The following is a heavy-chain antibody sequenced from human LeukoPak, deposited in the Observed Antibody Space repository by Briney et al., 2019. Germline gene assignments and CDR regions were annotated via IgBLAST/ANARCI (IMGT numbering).Heavy chain of an antibody. V-gene: IGHV4-59*01. D-gene: IGHD3-10*01. J-gene: IGHJ6*03. CDR2: IYYSGST. CDR1: GGSISSYY. CDR3: ARERPHYYGSGSYYGDYYYYYYMDV. Sequence: SETLSLTCTVSGGSISSYYWSWIRQPPGKGLEWIGYIYYSGSTNYNPSLKSRVTISVDTSKNQFSLKLSYVTAADTAVYYCARERPHYYGSGSYYGDYYYYYYMDVWGKGTTVTVSS.